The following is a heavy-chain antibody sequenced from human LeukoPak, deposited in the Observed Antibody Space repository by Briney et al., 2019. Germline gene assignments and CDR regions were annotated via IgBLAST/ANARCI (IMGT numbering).Heavy chain of an antibody. CDR2: ISSSGSTI. D-gene: IGHD3-10*01. V-gene: IGHV3-48*03. CDR3: ARPYYGSGSYGYYYYGMDV. J-gene: IGHJ6*04. CDR1: GFTFSSYE. Sequence: GGSLRLSCAASGFTFSSYEMNWVCQAPGKGLEWVSYISSSGSTIYYADSVKGRFTISRDNAKNSLYLQMNSLRAEDTAVYYCARPYYGSGSYGYYYYGMDVWGKGTMVTVSS.